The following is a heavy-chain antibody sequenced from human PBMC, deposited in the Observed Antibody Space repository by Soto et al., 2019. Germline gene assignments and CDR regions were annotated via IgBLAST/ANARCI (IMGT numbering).Heavy chain of an antibody. D-gene: IGHD2-21*01. Sequence: EVQLLESGGGLVQPGGSLRLSCAASGFTFSSYAMSWVRQAPGKGLEWVSAISGSGGSTYYADSVKGRFTISRDNAKNTRYLQMNSLRAEDTAVYYCAKEGRWTYSPDYWGQGTLVTVSS. CDR1: GFTFSSYA. V-gene: IGHV3-23*01. J-gene: IGHJ4*02. CDR3: AKEGRWTYSPDY. CDR2: ISGSGGST.